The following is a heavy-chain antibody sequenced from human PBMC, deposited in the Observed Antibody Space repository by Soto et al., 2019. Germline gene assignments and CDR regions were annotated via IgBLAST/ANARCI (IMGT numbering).Heavy chain of an antibody. D-gene: IGHD1-7*01. CDR2: IWYDGSNK. Sequence: HPGGSLRLSCAASGFTFSSYGMHWVRQAPGKGLEWVAVIWYDGSNKYYADSVKGRFTISRDNSKNTLYLQMNSLRAEDTAVYYCARDGTNWNYVFTNFDYWGQGTLVTVSS. V-gene: IGHV3-33*01. CDR1: GFTFSSYG. J-gene: IGHJ4*02. CDR3: ARDGTNWNYVFTNFDY.